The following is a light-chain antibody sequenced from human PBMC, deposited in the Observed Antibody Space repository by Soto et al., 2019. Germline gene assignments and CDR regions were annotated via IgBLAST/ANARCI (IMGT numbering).Light chain of an antibody. Sequence: EIVLTQSPGSLSLSPGEGATLSCRASQSVSSSFFAWYQQKPGQAPSLLIYGASRRATGVPDRFSGSGSGTAFTLSIRRLEPEDFAVYYCQQYESSVTFGQGTKVEIK. CDR1: QSVSSSF. V-gene: IGKV3-20*01. CDR2: GAS. CDR3: QQYESSVT. J-gene: IGKJ1*01.